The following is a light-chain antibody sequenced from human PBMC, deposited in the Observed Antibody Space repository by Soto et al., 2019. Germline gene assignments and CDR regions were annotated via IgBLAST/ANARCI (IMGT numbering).Light chain of an antibody. CDR3: SSYSGASASSASYV. J-gene: IGLJ1*01. Sequence: QPSSVSWSPGQSITISCPGTSSDVGTFNLVSWYQQHPGKAPKLLIFEVSNRPSGVSIRFSGSKSGNTASLTISGLQAGDEADYYCSSYSGASASSASYVFATGTKVTVL. CDR1: SSDVGTFNL. V-gene: IGLV2-23*02. CDR2: EVS.